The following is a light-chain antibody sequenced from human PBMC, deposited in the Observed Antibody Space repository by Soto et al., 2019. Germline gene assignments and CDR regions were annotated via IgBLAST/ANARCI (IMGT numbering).Light chain of an antibody. Sequence: EIVLTQSPGTLSLSPGERATLSCRASQSVSSSYLAWYQQKPGQAPRLLIYGASSRATGIPDMFSGSGSGTDFTLPISSLEPDNLAVYYCQQYGSSPTFVQGTKVLIK. CDR2: GAS. CDR3: QQYGSSPT. J-gene: IGKJ1*01. V-gene: IGKV3-20*01. CDR1: QSVSSSY.